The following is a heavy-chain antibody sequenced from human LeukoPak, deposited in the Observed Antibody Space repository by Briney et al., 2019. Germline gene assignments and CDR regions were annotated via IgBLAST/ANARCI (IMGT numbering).Heavy chain of an antibody. V-gene: IGHV3-21*01. CDR3: ARESPGTSLY. Sequence: GGSLRLSCAASGFTFNSYTMNWVRQASGKGLERVSSIDSGSSYIFYADSVKGRFTISRDNAKSSLFLQMNSLRVEDTAVCYCARESPGTSLYWGQGTLVTVSS. CDR1: GFTFNSYT. CDR2: IDSGSSYI. J-gene: IGHJ4*02.